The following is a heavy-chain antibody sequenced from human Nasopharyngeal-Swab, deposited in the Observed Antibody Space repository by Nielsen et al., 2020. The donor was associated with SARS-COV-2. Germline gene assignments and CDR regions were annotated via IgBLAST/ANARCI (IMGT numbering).Heavy chain of an antibody. V-gene: IGHV2-5*02. CDR2: IYWDDDK. Sequence: SGPTLVKPTQTLALTCTFSGFSLSTSGVGVGWIRQPPGKALEWLALIYWDDDKRYSPSLKSRLTITKDTSKNQVVLTMTNMDPVDTATYYCAHRRIAAFSFVYWGQGTLVTVSS. CDR1: GFSLSTSGVG. CDR3: AHRRIAAFSFVY. D-gene: IGHD6-25*01. J-gene: IGHJ4*02.